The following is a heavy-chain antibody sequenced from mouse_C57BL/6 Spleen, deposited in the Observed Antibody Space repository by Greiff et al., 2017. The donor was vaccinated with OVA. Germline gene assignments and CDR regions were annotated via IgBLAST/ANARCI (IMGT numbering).Heavy chain of an antibody. D-gene: IGHD2-1*01. CDR3: ARAYGNYGAWFAY. Sequence: VQLKESGPELVKPGASVKIPCKASGYTFTDYNMDWVKQSHGKSLEWIGDINPNNGGTIYNQKFKGKATLNVAKSSSTAYMELRSLTSEDTAVDYCARAYGNYGAWFAYWGQGTLVTVSA. CDR1: GYTFTDYN. V-gene: IGHV1-18*01. J-gene: IGHJ3*01. CDR2: INPNNGGT.